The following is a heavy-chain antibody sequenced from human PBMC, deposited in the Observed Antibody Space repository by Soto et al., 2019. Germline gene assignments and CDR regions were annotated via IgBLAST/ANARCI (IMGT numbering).Heavy chain of an antibody. V-gene: IGHV4-34*01. D-gene: IGHD3-3*01. J-gene: IGHJ5*02. CDR3: ARGGLGVVRHGWFDP. CDR1: GGSFSGYY. Sequence: SETLSLTCAVYGGSFSGYYWSWIRQPPGKGLEWIGEINHSGSTNYNPSLKRRVTISVDTSKNQFSLKLSSVTAADTAVYYCARGGLGVVRHGWFDPWGQGTLVT. CDR2: INHSGST.